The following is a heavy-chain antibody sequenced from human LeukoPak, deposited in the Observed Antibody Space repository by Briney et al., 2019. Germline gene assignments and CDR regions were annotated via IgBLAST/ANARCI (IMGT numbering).Heavy chain of an antibody. V-gene: IGHV4-39*07. CDR2: IYYSGST. CDR3: ARTFYGDFDY. Sequence: PSETLSLTCTVSGGSISSSSYYCGWIRQPPGKGLQWIGSIYYSGSTNYNPSPKSRVTISVDTSKNQFSLKLSSVTAADTAVYYCARTFYGDFDYWGQGTLVTVSS. CDR1: GGSISSSSYY. J-gene: IGHJ4*02. D-gene: IGHD4-17*01.